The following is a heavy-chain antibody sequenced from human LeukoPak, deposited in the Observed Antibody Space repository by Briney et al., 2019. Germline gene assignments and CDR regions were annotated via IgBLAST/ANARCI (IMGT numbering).Heavy chain of an antibody. CDR3: ARVTDYDFWSGFPDY. V-gene: IGHV4-31*03. CDR2: IHHSGTA. J-gene: IGHJ4*02. D-gene: IGHD3-3*01. CDR1: GGSISSYGYY. Sequence: SETLSLTCTVSGGSISSYGYYLSWIRQDPGKGLEWIGNIHHSGTAYYNPSLKSRVTISVDTSKNQFSLKVNSVTAADTAVYYCARVTDYDFWSGFPDYWGPGTPVIVTS.